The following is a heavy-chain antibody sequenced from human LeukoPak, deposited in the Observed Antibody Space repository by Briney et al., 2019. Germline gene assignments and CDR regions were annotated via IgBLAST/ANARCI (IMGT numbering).Heavy chain of an antibody. CDR3: AKLPYSSGWYYFDY. Sequence: GGSLRLSCAASGFTFSSYAMSWVRQAPGKGLEWVSAISGSGGSTYYADSVKGRFTISRDNSKNTLYLQMNSLRAEDTAVCYCAKLPYSSGWYYFDYWGQGTLVTVSS. V-gene: IGHV3-23*01. CDR1: GFTFSSYA. CDR2: ISGSGGST. D-gene: IGHD6-19*01. J-gene: IGHJ4*02.